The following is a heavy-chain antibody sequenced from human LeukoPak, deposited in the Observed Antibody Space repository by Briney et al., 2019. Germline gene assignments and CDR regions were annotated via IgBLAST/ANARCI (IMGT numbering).Heavy chain of an antibody. Sequence: GASVKVSCKASGYTFTSYYMHWVRQAPGQGLEWMGIINPSGGSTSYAQKFQGRVTMTRDMSTSTVYMELSSLRSEDTAVYYCARGTLYYDILTGYRRKGFDPWGQGTLVTVSS. D-gene: IGHD3-9*01. V-gene: IGHV1-46*01. J-gene: IGHJ5*02. CDR2: INPSGGST. CDR1: GYTFTSYY. CDR3: ARGTLYYDILTGYRRKGFDP.